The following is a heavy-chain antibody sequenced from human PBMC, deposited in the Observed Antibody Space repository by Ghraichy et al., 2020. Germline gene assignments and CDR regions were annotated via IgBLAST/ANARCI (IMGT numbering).Heavy chain of an antibody. V-gene: IGHV4-39*01. Sequence: SETLSLTCTVSGGSISSSSYYWGWIRQPPGKGLEWIGSIYYSGSTYYNPSLKSRVTISVDTSKNQFSLKLSSVTAADTAVYYCARRGWMATIRSDWFDPWGQGTLVTVSS. CDR3: ARRGWMATIRSDWFDP. J-gene: IGHJ5*02. CDR1: GGSISSSSYY. CDR2: IYYSGST. D-gene: IGHD5-24*01.